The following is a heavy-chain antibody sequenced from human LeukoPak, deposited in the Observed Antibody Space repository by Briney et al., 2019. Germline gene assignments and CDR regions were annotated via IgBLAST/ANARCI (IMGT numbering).Heavy chain of an antibody. CDR1: IITFSSNS. J-gene: IGHJ6*02. Sequence: GGSLRLSCAASIITFSSNSMNWVRQAPGKGLEWVSYIDSTSSATHYADSVKGRFTISRDNAKNSLYLQLNSLRDEDTAVYYCAREYYGRIDVWGQGTTVTVSS. CDR2: IDSTSSAT. CDR3: AREYYGRIDV. V-gene: IGHV3-48*02. D-gene: IGHD3-3*01.